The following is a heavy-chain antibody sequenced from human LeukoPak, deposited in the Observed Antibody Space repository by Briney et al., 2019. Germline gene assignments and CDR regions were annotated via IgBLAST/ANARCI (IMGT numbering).Heavy chain of an antibody. V-gene: IGHV3-30*04. Sequence: SLRLSCAASGFTFSSYAMHWVRQAPGKGLEWVAVISYDGSNKYYADSVKGRFTISRDNSKNTPYLQMNSLRAEDTAVYYCARARGVSSPFDYWGQGTLVTVSS. D-gene: IGHD6-13*01. CDR3: ARARGVSSPFDY. CDR1: GFTFSSYA. CDR2: ISYDGSNK. J-gene: IGHJ4*02.